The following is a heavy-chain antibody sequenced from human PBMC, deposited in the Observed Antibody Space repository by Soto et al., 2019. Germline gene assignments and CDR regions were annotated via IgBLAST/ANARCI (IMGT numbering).Heavy chain of an antibody. Sequence: QVQLQESGPGLVKPSQTLSLTCTVSGASISSGSYYWSWIRQLPGKGLEWIGYISNSGSTYYNPSLKSRVTISVDTSKNQFFRRVSSVTAADTAVYYCARAVYSNHVYWGQGTLVTVSS. CDR1: GASISSGSYY. CDR3: ARAVYSNHVY. V-gene: IGHV4-31*03. D-gene: IGHD4-4*01. CDR2: ISNSGST. J-gene: IGHJ4*02.